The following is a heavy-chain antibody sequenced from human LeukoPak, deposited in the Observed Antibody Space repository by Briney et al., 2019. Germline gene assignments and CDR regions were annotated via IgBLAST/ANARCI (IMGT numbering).Heavy chain of an antibody. CDR3: ARAPYDSSGYYFAFDI. Sequence: SQTLSLTCAISGDSVSSNNATWTWIRQSPSRGLEWLGRTYYRSKWSNDYAVSMKSRITINPDTSKNQFSLKLSSVTAADTAVYYCARAPYDSSGYYFAFDIWGQGTMVTVSS. CDR2: TYYRSKWSN. CDR1: GDSVSSNNAT. D-gene: IGHD3-22*01. J-gene: IGHJ3*02. V-gene: IGHV6-1*01.